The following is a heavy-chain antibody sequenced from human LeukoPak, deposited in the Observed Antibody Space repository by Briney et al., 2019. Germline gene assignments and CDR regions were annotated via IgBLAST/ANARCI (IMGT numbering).Heavy chain of an antibody. Sequence: PGGSLRLSCAASGFTFSSYEMNWVRQAPGKGLEWISYISSSGRTIYYADSVKGRFTISRDNSKNTLYLQMNSLRAEDTAVYYCAKDLSGITMVRGRRYEPGWFDPWGQGTLVTVSS. V-gene: IGHV3-48*03. CDR2: ISSSGRTI. J-gene: IGHJ5*02. CDR3: AKDLSGITMVRGRRYEPGWFDP. CDR1: GFTFSSYE. D-gene: IGHD3-10*01.